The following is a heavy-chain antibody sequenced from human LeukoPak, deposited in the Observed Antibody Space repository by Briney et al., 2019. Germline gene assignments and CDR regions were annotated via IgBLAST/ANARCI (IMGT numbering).Heavy chain of an antibody. CDR1: GYSFTSYW. CDR2: IYPGDSDT. CDR3: ATTPRYSGSYGSSFDY. Sequence: GESLKISCKGSGYSFTSYWIGWVRQMPGKGLEWMGIIYPGDSDTRYSPSFQGRVTISADKSISTAYLQWSSLKASDTAMYYCATTPRYSGSYGSSFDYWGQGTLVTVSS. J-gene: IGHJ4*02. V-gene: IGHV5-51*01. D-gene: IGHD1-26*01.